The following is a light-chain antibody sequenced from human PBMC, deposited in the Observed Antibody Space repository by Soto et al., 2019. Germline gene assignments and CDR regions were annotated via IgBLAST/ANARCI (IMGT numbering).Light chain of an antibody. CDR2: AAS. V-gene: IGKV1-39*01. J-gene: IGKJ1*01. CDR1: QNIGSY. Sequence: DIQMTQSPSSLSASVGDRVTITCRASQNIGSYLKWSQQKPGKAPELLIYAASSLQSDVPSRFSGRGSGTDFTLTISSLQPEDFATYYCQRSYSTPLTFGQGTKVEIK. CDR3: QRSYSTPLT.